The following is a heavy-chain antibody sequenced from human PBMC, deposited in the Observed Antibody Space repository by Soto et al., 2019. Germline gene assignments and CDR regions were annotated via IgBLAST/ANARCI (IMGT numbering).Heavy chain of an antibody. J-gene: IGHJ4*02. CDR3: ARARDATGPFDY. D-gene: IGHD3-9*01. Sequence: QVQLVESGGGVVQPGRSLRLSCAASEFSFSSYVMHWVRQAPGKGLEWVAVIWYDGSNKYHADSVKGRFTISRDNSNKMVYLQMNSLRVEDTAVYYCARARDATGPFDYWSQGTLVTVSS. V-gene: IGHV3-33*01. CDR1: EFSFSSYV. CDR2: IWYDGSNK.